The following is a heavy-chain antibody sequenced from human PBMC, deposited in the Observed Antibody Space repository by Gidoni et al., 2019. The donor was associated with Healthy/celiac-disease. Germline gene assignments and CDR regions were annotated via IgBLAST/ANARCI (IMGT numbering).Heavy chain of an antibody. CDR3: ARGSHRSLLWFAGGYFDY. CDR1: GGTFRSYA. V-gene: IGHV1-69*04. CDR2: IIPILGIA. D-gene: IGHD3-10*01. Sequence: QVQLVQSGAEVKKPGSSVKVSCKASGGTFRSYAISWVRQAPGQGLEWMGRIIPILGIANYAQKFQGRVTITADKSTSTAYMELSSLRSEDTAVYYCARGSHRSLLWFAGGYFDYWGQGTLVTVSS. J-gene: IGHJ4*02.